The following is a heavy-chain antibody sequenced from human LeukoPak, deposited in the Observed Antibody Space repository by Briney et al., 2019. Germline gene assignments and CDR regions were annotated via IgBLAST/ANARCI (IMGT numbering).Heavy chain of an antibody. CDR2: IYHSGRT. J-gene: IGHJ4*02. D-gene: IGHD3-3*01. Sequence: PSETLSLTCTVSGYSISNGYYWGWMRQPPGKGLEWIGSIYHSGRTHYNPSLKSRVIISVEPSKNYFSLKLSFVTAADTAMYYCARDETYSDFWSGSAGGGNGNYLDYWGQGILVTVSS. CDR1: GYSISNGYY. CDR3: ARDETYSDFWSGSAGGGNGNYLDY. V-gene: IGHV4-38-2*02.